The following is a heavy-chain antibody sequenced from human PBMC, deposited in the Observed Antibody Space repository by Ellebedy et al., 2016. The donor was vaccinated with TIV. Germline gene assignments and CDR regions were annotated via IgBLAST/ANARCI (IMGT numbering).Heavy chain of an antibody. CDR1: GFSLTTSGVG. J-gene: IGHJ4*02. Sequence: SGPTLVKPTQTLTLTCTFSGFSLTTSGVGVGWVRQPPGKALEWLALIFWNDDKRYSPSLKSRLTITKDTSKNKVVLTMTNMDPVDTATYFCARGSLDYWGQGTLVTVSS. CDR2: IFWNDDK. V-gene: IGHV2-5*01. D-gene: IGHD2-15*01. CDR3: ARGSLDY.